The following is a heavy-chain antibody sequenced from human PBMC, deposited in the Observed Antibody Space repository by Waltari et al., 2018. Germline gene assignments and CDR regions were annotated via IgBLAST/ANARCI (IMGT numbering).Heavy chain of an antibody. CDR2: ISISSRYI. D-gene: IGHD2-8*01. J-gene: IGHJ4*02. CDR3: ARAIVPKGYYFDY. V-gene: IGHV3-21*01. Sequence: EVQLVESGGGLVKPGGSLRLSCAASGFTFSSYSMNWVRQAPGKGLAWVSSISISSRYINYADSVKGRFTISRDNAKNALYLQMNSLRAEDTAVYYCARAIVPKGYYFDYWGQGTLVTVSS. CDR1: GFTFSSYS.